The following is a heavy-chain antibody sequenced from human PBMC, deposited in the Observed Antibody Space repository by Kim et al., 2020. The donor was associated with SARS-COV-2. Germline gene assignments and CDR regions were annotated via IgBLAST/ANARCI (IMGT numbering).Heavy chain of an antibody. CDR1: GFTFDDYA. J-gene: IGHJ3*02. CDR3: AKDLYGDYELDI. Sequence: GGSLRLSCAASGFTFDDYAMHWVRQAPGKGLEWVSGISWNSGSIGYADSVKGRFTISRDNAKNSLYLQMNSLRAEDTALYYCAKDLYGDYELDIWGQGTMVTVSS. V-gene: IGHV3-9*01. D-gene: IGHD4-17*01. CDR2: ISWNSGSI.